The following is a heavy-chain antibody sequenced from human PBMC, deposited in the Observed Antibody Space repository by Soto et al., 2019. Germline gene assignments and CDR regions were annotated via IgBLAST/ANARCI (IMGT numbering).Heavy chain of an antibody. J-gene: IGHJ4*02. CDR1: GGTFSTYA. Sequence: QVQLVQSGAEVKKPGSSVRVSCKTSGGTFSTYAISWVRQAQGQGLEWMGGIIPICGTGNYAQKFQGRVTITADESTNTVYMDLISLRSEDTAVYYCAREGDSSNWHARKVDTWGQGTLVTVSS. V-gene: IGHV1-69*01. D-gene: IGHD6-13*01. CDR2: IIPICGTG. CDR3: AREGDSSNWHARKVDT.